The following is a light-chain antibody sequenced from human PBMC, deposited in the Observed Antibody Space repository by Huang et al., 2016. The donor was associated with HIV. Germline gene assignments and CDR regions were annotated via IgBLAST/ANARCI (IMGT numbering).Light chain of an antibody. CDR2: AAS. Sequence: IRMTQSPSSLSASTGDRVTITCRANQDINNFLAWYQQRPGSVPKRLIYAASTVQIGVPSRFSGNGSGTDFTLTIGCLHSEDVATYYCQQYDIHPLTFGPGTRVDMK. V-gene: IGKV1-8*01. CDR1: QDINNF. J-gene: IGKJ3*01. CDR3: QQYDIHPLT.